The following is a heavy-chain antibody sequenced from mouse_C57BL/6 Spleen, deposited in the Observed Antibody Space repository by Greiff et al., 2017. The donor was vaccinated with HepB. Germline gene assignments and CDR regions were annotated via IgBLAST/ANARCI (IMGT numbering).Heavy chain of an antibody. V-gene: IGHV10-1*01. Sequence: EVKLVESGGGLVQPKGSLKLSCAASGFSFNTYAMNWVRQAPGKGLEWVARIRSKSNNYATYYADSVKDRFTISSDDPESMLYLQMNNLKTEDTAMYYGVSYDYDVGFAYWGQGTLVTVSA. J-gene: IGHJ3*01. CDR1: GFSFNTYA. CDR3: VSYDYDVGFAY. CDR2: IRSKSNNYAT. D-gene: IGHD2-4*01.